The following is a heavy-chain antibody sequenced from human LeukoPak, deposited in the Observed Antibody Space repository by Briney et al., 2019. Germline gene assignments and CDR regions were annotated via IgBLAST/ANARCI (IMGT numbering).Heavy chain of an antibody. CDR3: ARGLVRGVIGY. CDR2: IYHSGST. D-gene: IGHD3-10*01. CDR1: GGSISSSNW. V-gene: IGHV4-4*02. Sequence: SETLSLTCAVSGGSISSSNWWSWVRQPPGKGLEWIGEIYHSGSTNYNPSLKSRVTISVDTSKNQFSLKLSSVTAADTAVYYCARGLVRGVIGYWGQGTLVTVSS. J-gene: IGHJ4*02.